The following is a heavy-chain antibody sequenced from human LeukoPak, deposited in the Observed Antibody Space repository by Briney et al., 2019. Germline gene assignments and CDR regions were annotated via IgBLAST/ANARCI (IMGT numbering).Heavy chain of an antibody. CDR1: GGSFSGYY. J-gene: IGHJ6*03. CDR3: ARGPSLVGYYYMDV. CDR2: INHSGST. Sequence: SETLSLTCAVYGGSFSGYYWSWIRQPPGKGLEWIGEINHSGSTNYNPSLKSRVTISVDTSKNQFSLQLNSVTPEDTAVYYCARGPSLVGYYYMDVWGTGTTVTVSS. V-gene: IGHV4-34*01. D-gene: IGHD1-26*01.